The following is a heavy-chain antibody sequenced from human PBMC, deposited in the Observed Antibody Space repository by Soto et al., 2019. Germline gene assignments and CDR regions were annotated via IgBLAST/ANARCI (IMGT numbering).Heavy chain of an antibody. CDR3: ARAGVLNWFDP. CDR1: RGTFSSYA. CDR2: IIPKFGSA. V-gene: IGHV1-69*01. J-gene: IGHJ5*02. Sequence: QMQLVQSGAEVKKPGSSVKVSCKASRGTFSSYAINWLRQAPGQGLEWMGGIIPKFGSANYAQKVQGRVTITADESTSTAYMELSSLRSEDTALYYGARAGVLNWFDPWAQGTLVTVSS. D-gene: IGHD3-10*01.